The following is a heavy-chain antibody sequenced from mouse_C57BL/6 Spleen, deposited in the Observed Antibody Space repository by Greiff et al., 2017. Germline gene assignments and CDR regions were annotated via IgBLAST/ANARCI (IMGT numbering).Heavy chain of an antibody. Sequence: QVQLQQSGPELVKPGASVKISCKASGYAFSSSWMNWVKQRPGKGLEWIGRIYPGDGDTNYNGKFKGKATLTADKSSSTAYMQLSSLTSEDSAVYFCARDRYDYDGAMDYWGQGTSVTVSS. CDR3: ARDRYDYDGAMDY. CDR2: IYPGDGDT. CDR1: GYAFSSSW. J-gene: IGHJ4*01. V-gene: IGHV1-82*01. D-gene: IGHD2-4*01.